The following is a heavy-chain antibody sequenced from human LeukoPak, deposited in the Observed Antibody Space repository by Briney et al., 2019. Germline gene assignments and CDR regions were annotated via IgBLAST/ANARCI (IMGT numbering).Heavy chain of an antibody. V-gene: IGHV3-33*01. J-gene: IGHJ4*02. CDR1: GFTFSSYG. Sequence: GGSLRLSCAASGFTFSSYGMHWVRQAPGKGLEWVAVIWYDGSNKYYADSVKGRFTISRDNSKNTLYLQMNSLRAEDTAVYYCARDLPLAYCGGDCYSFDYWGQGTLVTVSS. D-gene: IGHD2-21*02. CDR3: ARDLPLAYCGGDCYSFDY. CDR2: IWYDGSNK.